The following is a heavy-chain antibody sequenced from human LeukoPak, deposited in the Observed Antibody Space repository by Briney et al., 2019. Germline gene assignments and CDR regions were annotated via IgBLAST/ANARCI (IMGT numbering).Heavy chain of an antibody. CDR3: ARRIKRSGWYDPDYYYYGMDV. Sequence: ASVKVSCKASGYTFTVYSMHWVRQAPGQGLEWMGWINPNSGGTNYAQKFQGRVTMTRDTSISTAYMELSSLRSDDTAVYYCARRIKRSGWYDPDYYYYGMDVWGQGTTVTVSS. D-gene: IGHD6-19*01. CDR2: INPNSGGT. V-gene: IGHV1-2*02. CDR1: GYTFTVYS. J-gene: IGHJ6*02.